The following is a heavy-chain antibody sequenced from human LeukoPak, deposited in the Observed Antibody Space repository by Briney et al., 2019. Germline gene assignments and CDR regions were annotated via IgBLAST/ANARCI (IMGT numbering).Heavy chain of an antibody. CDR2: SYTSGST. V-gene: IGHV4-61*02. J-gene: IGHJ4*02. CDR1: GASISSGDFY. D-gene: IGHD3-3*01. Sequence: SETLSLICAVSGASISSGDFYWNWIRQPAGKGLEWIGRSYTSGSTDYSPSLQSRVTISLDTSKNQFSLKLRSVTAADSAMYYCAGGPDSAKAGYWGQGTLVAVSS. CDR3: AGGPDSAKAGY.